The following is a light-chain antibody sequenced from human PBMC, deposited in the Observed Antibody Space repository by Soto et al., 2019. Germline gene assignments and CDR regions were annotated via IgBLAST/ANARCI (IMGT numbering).Light chain of an antibody. V-gene: IGLV2-23*01. CDR3: CSYAGSSTSV. J-gene: IGLJ2*01. Sequence: QSVLTQPASVSGSPGQSITISCTGTSSDVGSYNLVSWYQQHPGKAPKLMIYEGSKRLSGVANRFSGSKSGNTASLTISGLQAEDEADYYCCSYAGSSTSVFGGGTKLTVL. CDR1: SSDVGSYNL. CDR2: EGS.